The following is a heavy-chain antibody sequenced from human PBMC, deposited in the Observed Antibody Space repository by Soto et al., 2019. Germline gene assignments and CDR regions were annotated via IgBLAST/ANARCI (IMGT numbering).Heavy chain of an antibody. D-gene: IGHD6-13*01. CDR2: IDTSGNT. J-gene: IGHJ6*02. Sequence: SETLSLTCTVSVDSITTYYWSWIRQPAGKGLEWIGRIDTSGNTNYNPSLKSRVTMSVDTSKKQFSLKLTSVTAADTAVYYCARYSNNWFQTEGMDVWGQGTTVTVSS. V-gene: IGHV4-4*07. CDR3: ARYSNNWFQTEGMDV. CDR1: VDSITTYY.